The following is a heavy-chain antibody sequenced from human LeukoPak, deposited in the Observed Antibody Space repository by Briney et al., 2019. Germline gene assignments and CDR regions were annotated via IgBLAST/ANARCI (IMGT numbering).Heavy chain of an antibody. D-gene: IGHD5-12*01. Sequence: PSETLSRTCSVSGGSISSYYWSWIRKPPGKGLEWLAFIYTDRSTNYNPSLKSRVTISVDTSSNQFSLKLSSVTAADTAVYFCAKTGNGYDPLYYYYYMDVWGKGTTVTVSS. CDR3: AKTGNGYDPLYYYYYMDV. CDR1: GGSISSYY. V-gene: IGHV4-4*09. CDR2: IYTDRST. J-gene: IGHJ6*03.